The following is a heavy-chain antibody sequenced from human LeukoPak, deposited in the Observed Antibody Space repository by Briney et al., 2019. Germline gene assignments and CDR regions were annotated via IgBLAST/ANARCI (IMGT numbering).Heavy chain of an antibody. Sequence: SETLSLTCTVSGGSISSYYWSWIRQPPGKGLEWIGYMFYSGSTNYNPSLKSRVTISVDTSKNQFSLKLSSVTAADTAVYYCARTERSTMVRGVSNNWFDPWGQGTLVTVSS. CDR3: ARTERSTMVRGVSNNWFDP. J-gene: IGHJ5*02. D-gene: IGHD3-10*01. CDR2: MFYSGST. CDR1: GGSISSYY. V-gene: IGHV4-59*01.